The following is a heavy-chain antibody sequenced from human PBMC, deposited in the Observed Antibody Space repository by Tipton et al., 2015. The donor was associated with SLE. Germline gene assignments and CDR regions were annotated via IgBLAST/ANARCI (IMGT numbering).Heavy chain of an antibody. V-gene: IGHV4-39*01. J-gene: IGHJ2*01. D-gene: IGHD6-13*01. CDR2: IYYSGST. CDR3: ARQRTSSWYSRYFDL. CDR1: GGSISSSSYY. Sequence: LRLTCTVSGGSISSSSYYWGWIRQPPGKGLEWIGSIYYSGSTYFNPSLKSRLTISVDTSNNEFYLKLNSVTAADTAVYYCARQRTSSWYSRYFDLWGRGTLVTVSS.